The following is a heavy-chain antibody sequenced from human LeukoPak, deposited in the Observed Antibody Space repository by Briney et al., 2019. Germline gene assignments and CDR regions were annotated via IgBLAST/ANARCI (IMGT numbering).Heavy chain of an antibody. CDR2: INPNSGDT. V-gene: IGHV1-2*02. CDR1: GYTFTGYY. CDR3: AREGYCSGDICYHKWFDP. Sequence: GASVKVSCKASGYTFTGYYMHWVRQAPGQGLEWMGWINPNSGDTHYAQKFQGRVTMTRDTSISTTYMELIRLRSDDAAVYYCAREGYCSGDICYHKWFDPWGQRTLVTVSS. J-gene: IGHJ5*02. D-gene: IGHD2-15*01.